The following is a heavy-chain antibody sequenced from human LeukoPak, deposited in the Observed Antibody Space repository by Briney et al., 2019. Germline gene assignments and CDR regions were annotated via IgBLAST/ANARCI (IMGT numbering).Heavy chain of an antibody. V-gene: IGHV4-59*08. CDR2: IYYSGST. CDR1: GGSISSYY. J-gene: IGHJ4*02. Sequence: DPSETLSLTCTVSGGSISSYYWSWIRQPPGKGLEWIGYIYYSGSTYYNPPLKSRVTISVDTSKNQFSLKLSSVTAADTAVYYCARHWAFYGDYGGRIDYWGQGTLVTVSS. D-gene: IGHD4-17*01. CDR3: ARHWAFYGDYGGRIDY.